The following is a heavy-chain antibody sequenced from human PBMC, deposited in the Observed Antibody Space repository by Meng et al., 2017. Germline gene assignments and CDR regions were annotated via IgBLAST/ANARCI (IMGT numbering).Heavy chain of an antibody. D-gene: IGHD3-10*02. CDR1: GFTFSSYW. CDR3: AGIFGELFDWFDP. Sequence: GESLKISCAASGFTFSSYWMHWVRQAPGKGLVWVSRINSDGSSTSYADSVKGRFTISRDNAKNTLYLQMNSLRAEDTAVYYCAGIFGELFDWFDPWGQGTLVTGAS. J-gene: IGHJ5*02. V-gene: IGHV3-74*01. CDR2: INSDGSST.